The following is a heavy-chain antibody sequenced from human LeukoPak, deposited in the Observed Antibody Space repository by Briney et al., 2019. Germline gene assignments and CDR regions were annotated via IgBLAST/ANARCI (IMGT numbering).Heavy chain of an antibody. CDR1: GFTFSSYA. V-gene: IGHV3-23*01. J-gene: IGHJ4*02. CDR2: ISGSDTST. D-gene: IGHD1-14*01. CDR3: ARDFGNHYSAN. Sequence: GGSLRLTCAACGFTFSSYAMSWVRQAPGKGLEWISSISGSDTSTYYADSVKGRFTISRDNSKNTVYLQMNSLRAEDTAVYYCARDFGNHYSANWGQGTLVNVSS.